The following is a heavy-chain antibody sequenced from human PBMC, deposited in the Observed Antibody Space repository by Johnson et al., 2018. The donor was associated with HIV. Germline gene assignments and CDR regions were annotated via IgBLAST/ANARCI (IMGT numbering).Heavy chain of an antibody. V-gene: IGHV3-7*03. CDR2: IKQDGSQK. CDR3: ARESLPGYSSSNDAFDI. CDR1: GFTFSRYW. J-gene: IGHJ3*02. Sequence: VQLVESGGGLVQPGGSLRLSCAASGFTFSRYWMSWVRQAPGKGLEWVANIKQDGSQKYYVDSVKGRFTISRDNAKNSLYLQMNSLRAEDTAVYYCARESLPGYSSSNDAFDIWGQGTMVTVSS. D-gene: IGHD6-13*01.